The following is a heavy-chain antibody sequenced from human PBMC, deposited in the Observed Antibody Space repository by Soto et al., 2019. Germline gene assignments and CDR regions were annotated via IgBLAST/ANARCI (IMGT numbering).Heavy chain of an antibody. CDR3: AKGSRGAYSYCMDA. CDR2: ISNSGGTT. Sequence: EVQMLESGGGLVQPGGSLRLSCAASGFTFSSSAMNWVRQSPGKGLEWVSSISNSGGTTSYADSVKGRFTISTDNSKNTLYLQMNSLRAEDTAVYYCAKGSRGAYSYCMDAWGKGTTVTVSS. J-gene: IGHJ6*03. CDR1: GFTFSSSA. V-gene: IGHV3-23*01.